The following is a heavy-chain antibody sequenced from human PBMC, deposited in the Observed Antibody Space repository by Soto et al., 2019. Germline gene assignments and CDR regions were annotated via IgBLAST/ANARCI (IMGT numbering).Heavy chain of an antibody. J-gene: IGHJ5*02. Sequence: ASVKVSCKTFGDTFTNVGISWVRQAPGQGLEWMGWIDTYNSNRNYAQKFQGRLTLTTDTSTSTAYMELKSLGYDDTAVYYCARVLRGVVNWFDPWGPGTLVTVSS. D-gene: IGHD3-10*01. V-gene: IGHV1-18*01. CDR2: IDTYNSNR. CDR3: ARVLRGVVNWFDP. CDR1: GDTFTNVG.